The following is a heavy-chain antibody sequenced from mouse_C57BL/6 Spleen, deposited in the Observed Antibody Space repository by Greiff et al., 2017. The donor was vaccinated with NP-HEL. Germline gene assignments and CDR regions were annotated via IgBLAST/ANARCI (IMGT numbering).Heavy chain of an antibody. CDR3: ARLFITTVVGAMDY. D-gene: IGHD1-1*01. J-gene: IGHJ4*01. V-gene: IGHV5-4*03. CDR2: ISDGGSYT. Sequence: VATISDGGSYTYYPDNVKGRFTISRDNAKNNLYLQMSHLKSEDTAMYYCARLFITTVVGAMDYWGQGTSVTVSS.